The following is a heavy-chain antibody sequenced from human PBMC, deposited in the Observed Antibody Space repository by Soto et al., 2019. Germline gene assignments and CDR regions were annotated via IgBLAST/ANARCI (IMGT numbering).Heavy chain of an antibody. Sequence: SETLSLTCTVSGGSISSGDYYWCWIRQPPGKGLEWIGYIYYSGSTYYNPSLKSRVTISVDTSKNQFSLKLSSVTAADTAVYYCARDKAYYGSGSHTFYYDYRGQGTLVTVSS. CDR1: GGSISSGDYY. J-gene: IGHJ4*02. CDR2: IYYSGST. CDR3: ARDKAYYGSGSHTFYYDY. V-gene: IGHV4-30-4*01. D-gene: IGHD3-10*01.